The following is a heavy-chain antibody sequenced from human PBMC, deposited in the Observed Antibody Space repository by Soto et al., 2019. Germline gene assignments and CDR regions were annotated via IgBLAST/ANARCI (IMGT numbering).Heavy chain of an antibody. CDR3: VKGGYSSGWYVLHSFMGPMGFDY. CDR2: ISSNGGST. D-gene: IGHD6-19*01. Sequence: GGSLRLSCSASGFTFSSYAMHWVRQAPGKGLENVSAISSNGGSTYYADSVKGRFTISRDNSKNTLYLQMSSLRAEDTAVYYCVKGGYSSGWYVLHSFMGPMGFDYWGQGTLVTVSS. V-gene: IGHV3-64D*08. J-gene: IGHJ4*02. CDR1: GFTFSSYA.